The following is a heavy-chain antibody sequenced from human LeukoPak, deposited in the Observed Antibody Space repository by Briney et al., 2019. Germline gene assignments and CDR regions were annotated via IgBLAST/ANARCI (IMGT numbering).Heavy chain of an antibody. CDR3: ARAAIVVVPAANPSGEYYMDV. J-gene: IGHJ6*03. CDR2: IYYSGST. Sequence: SETLSLTCTVSGGSISSYYWSWIRQPPGKGLEWIGYIYYSGSTNYNPSLKSRVTISVDTSKNQFSLKLSSVTAADTAVYYCARAAIVVVPAANPSGEYYMDVWGKGTTVTVSS. V-gene: IGHV4-59*01. D-gene: IGHD2-2*01. CDR1: GGSISSYY.